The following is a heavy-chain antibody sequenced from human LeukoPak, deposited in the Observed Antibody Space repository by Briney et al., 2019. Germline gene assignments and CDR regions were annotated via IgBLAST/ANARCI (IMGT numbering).Heavy chain of an antibody. CDR2: IIPIFGTA. Sequence: ASVKVSCKASGGTFSSYAISWVRQAPGQGLEWMGGIIPIFGTANYAQKFQGRVTITADKSTSTAYMELSSLRSEDTAVYYCAREQYSSGWYRNAFDIWGRGTMVTVSS. CDR1: GGTFSSYA. D-gene: IGHD6-19*01. V-gene: IGHV1-69*06. J-gene: IGHJ3*02. CDR3: AREQYSSGWYRNAFDI.